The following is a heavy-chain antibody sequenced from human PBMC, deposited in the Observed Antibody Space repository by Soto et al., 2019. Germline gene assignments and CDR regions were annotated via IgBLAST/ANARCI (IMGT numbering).Heavy chain of an antibody. J-gene: IGHJ3*02. V-gene: IGHV1-69*13. Sequence: SVKVSCKASGGTFSSYAISWVRQAPGQGLEWMGGIIPIFGTANYTQKFQGRVTITADESTSTAYMELSSLRSEDTAVYYCARVTYSGYDYAAFDIWGQGTMVTVSS. CDR3: ARVTYSGYDYAAFDI. CDR1: GGTFSSYA. CDR2: IIPIFGTA. D-gene: IGHD5-12*01.